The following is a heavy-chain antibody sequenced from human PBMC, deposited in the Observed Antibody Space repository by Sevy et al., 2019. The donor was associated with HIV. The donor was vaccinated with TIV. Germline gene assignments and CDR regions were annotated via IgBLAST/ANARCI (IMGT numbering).Heavy chain of an antibody. CDR2: FDPEDGKT. CDR3: AKTKDYFDSSGYPFDY. CDR1: GHTLSEFA. D-gene: IGHD3-22*01. V-gene: IGHV1-24*01. J-gene: IGHJ4*02. Sequence: ASVKVSCKVSGHTLSEFAMHWVRLAPGKGLEWMGTFDPEDGKTLHAQKFQGRVTMTEDTSTDTAYMEVNNLRSEDTAEYYCAKTKDYFDSSGYPFDYGGQGTLVTVSS.